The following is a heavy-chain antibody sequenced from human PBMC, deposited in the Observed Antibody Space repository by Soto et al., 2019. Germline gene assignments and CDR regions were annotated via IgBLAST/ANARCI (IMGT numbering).Heavy chain of an antibody. Sequence: PGESLKISCKGSGYSFTSYWISWVRQMPGKGLEWMGRIDPSDSYTNYSPSFQGHVTISADKSISTAYLQWSSLKASDTAMYHCARRAIFQLLGNYGMDVWGQGTTVTVSS. J-gene: IGHJ6*02. CDR1: GYSFTSYW. V-gene: IGHV5-10-1*01. D-gene: IGHD2-2*01. CDR2: IDPSDSYT. CDR3: ARRAIFQLLGNYGMDV.